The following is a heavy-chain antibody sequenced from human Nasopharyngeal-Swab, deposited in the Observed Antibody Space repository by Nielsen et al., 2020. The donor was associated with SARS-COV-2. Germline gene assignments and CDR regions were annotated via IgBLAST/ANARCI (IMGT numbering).Heavy chain of an antibody. CDR3: SGSGGTSGWYES. D-gene: IGHD1-26*01. CDR1: ALNCRTSA. J-gene: IGHJ5*01. V-gene: IGHV3-23*01. Sequence: GGALRLSWAASALNCRTSAMRGDRQDTGKGLEWVSLMGGSGTITYYVDSVKGRFTISRDNSKNMVYLQMNNLRAEDTAIYYCSGSGGTSGWYESWGRGTLVTVSS. CDR2: MGGSGTIT.